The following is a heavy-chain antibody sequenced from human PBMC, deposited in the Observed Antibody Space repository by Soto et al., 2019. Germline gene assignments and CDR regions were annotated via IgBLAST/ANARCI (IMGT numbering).Heavy chain of an antibody. D-gene: IGHD3-22*01. Sequence: QVQLVQSGAEVKKPGASVKVSCKASGYTFTSYAMHWVRQAPGQRLEWMGWINAGNGNTKYSQKFQGRVTITRDTSASTAYMELSSLRSEDTAVYYCARVDRFTMIPVPSFQHWGQGTLVTVSS. CDR2: INAGNGNT. CDR1: GYTFTSYA. V-gene: IGHV1-3*01. J-gene: IGHJ1*01. CDR3: ARVDRFTMIPVPSFQH.